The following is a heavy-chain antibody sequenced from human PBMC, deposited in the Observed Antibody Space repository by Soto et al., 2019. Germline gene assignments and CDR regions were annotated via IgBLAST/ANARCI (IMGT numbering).Heavy chain of an antibody. J-gene: IGHJ3*01. CDR1: GFTLTNYY. CDR3: ARVPATGGDAFDV. V-gene: IGHV1-46*01. Sequence: QEILVQSGAEVRKPGASVNISCRASGFTLTNYYIHWVRQAPGQGLERMGIINPGGGFTTYAQKFQGRVTVTRDTSTTTLYMDLRSLRSDDTAVYYCARVPATGGDAFDVWGQGTMVIVSA. D-gene: IGHD1-26*01. CDR2: INPGGGFT.